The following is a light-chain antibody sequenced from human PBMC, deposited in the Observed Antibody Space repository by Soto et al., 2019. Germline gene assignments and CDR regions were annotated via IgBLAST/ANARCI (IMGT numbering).Light chain of an antibody. CDR2: DAS. J-gene: IGKJ3*01. CDR1: QSVSGY. V-gene: IGKV3-11*01. Sequence: EIVMTQSPATLSVSPGEKAMLSCRASQSVSGYLAWYQQKPGQAPRLLIFDASTRAAGIPARFSGSGSGTDFTLTISNLEPEDFAVYYCQHRSDWPPDFGPGTKVDIK. CDR3: QHRSDWPPD.